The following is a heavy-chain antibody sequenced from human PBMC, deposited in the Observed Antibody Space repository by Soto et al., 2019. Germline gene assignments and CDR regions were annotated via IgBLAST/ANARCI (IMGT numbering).Heavy chain of an antibody. CDR1: GFTFDDYA. V-gene: IGHV3-9*01. Sequence: EVQLVESGGGLVQPGRSLRLSCAASGFTFDDYAMHWVRQAPGKGLEWVSGISWNSGSIGHADSVKGRCTISRENAKNFLNLQMNCLSAEATALYYCAKDASVNMVRGALEYGGQGTLVTVSS. J-gene: IGHJ4*02. CDR3: AKDASVNMVRGALEY. D-gene: IGHD3-10*01. CDR2: ISWNSGSI.